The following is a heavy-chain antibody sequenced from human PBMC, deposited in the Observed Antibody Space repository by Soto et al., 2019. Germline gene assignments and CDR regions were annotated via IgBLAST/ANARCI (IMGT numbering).Heavy chain of an antibody. J-gene: IGHJ4*02. CDR2: IYYSGST. D-gene: IGHD3-22*01. Sequence: SETLSLTCTVSGDSISSGGYFWTWIRQHPGKGLEWIGCIYYSGSTYYNPSLKSRVTISVDTSKNQFSLNLSSVTAADTAMYYCAREPLYDSSGYYIDYWGQGTLVTVSS. V-gene: IGHV4-31*03. CDR3: AREPLYDSSGYYIDY. CDR1: GDSISSGGYF.